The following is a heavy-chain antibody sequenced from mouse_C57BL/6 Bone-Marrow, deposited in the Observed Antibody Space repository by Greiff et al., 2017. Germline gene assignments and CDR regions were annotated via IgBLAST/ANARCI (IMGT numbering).Heavy chain of an antibody. Sequence: EVMLVESGGDLVKPGGSLKLSCAASGFTFSSYGMSWVRQTPDKRLEWVATISSGGSYTYYPDSVKGRITISRDNAKNTLYLQMSSLKSEDTAMYYCARHPYSKPVDYWGQGPAVTVSS. D-gene: IGHD2-5*01. CDR2: ISSGGSYT. V-gene: IGHV5-6*01. CDR3: ARHPYSKPVDY. J-gene: IGHJ4*01. CDR1: GFTFSSYG.